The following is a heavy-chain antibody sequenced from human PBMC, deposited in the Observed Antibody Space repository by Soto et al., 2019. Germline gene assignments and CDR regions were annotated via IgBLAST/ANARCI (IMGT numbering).Heavy chain of an antibody. V-gene: IGHV4-31*03. CDR2: IYYSGST. D-gene: IGHD3-22*01. CDR3: ARDYYDSSGYYWDY. Sequence: PSEPLSLTCNVSGGSISSGGYYWSWIRQHPGKGLEWIGYIYYSGSTYYNPSLKSRVTISVDTSKNQFSLKLSPVTAADTAVYYCARDYYDSSGYYWDYWGQGTLVTVSS. J-gene: IGHJ4*02. CDR1: GGSISSGGYY.